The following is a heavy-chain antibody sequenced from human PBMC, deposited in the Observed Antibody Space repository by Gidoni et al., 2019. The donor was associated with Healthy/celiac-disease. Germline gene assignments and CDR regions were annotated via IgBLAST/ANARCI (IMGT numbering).Heavy chain of an antibody. J-gene: IGHJ4*02. CDR1: GSTLSSSG. CDR2: IWYDGINK. D-gene: IGHD4-17*01. CDR3: ARGHGDYGGPSDY. V-gene: IGHV3-33*01. Sequence: QVQLVESGGGVVQPGRSLRLSCAASGSTLSSSGMHWVRQDPGKGLEWLAVIWYDGINKYYADAVKGRFTISRDNSKNTLYLQMNSLRAEDTAVYYCARGHGDYGGPSDYWGQGTLVTVSS.